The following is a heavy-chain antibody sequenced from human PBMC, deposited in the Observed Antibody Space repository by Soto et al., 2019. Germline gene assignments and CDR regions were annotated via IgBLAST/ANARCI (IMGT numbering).Heavy chain of an antibody. D-gene: IGHD1-1*01. CDR3: AHSQPPHDGYYYYYYMDV. CDR2: IYWDDDK. CDR1: GFSLSTSGVG. Sequence: SGPTLVNPTQTLTLTCTFSGFSLSTSGVGVGWIRQPPGKALEWLALIYWDDDKRYSPSLKSRLTITKDTSKNQVVLTMTNMDPVDTATYYCAHSQPPHDGYYYYYYMDVWGKGTTVTVSS. V-gene: IGHV2-5*02. J-gene: IGHJ6*03.